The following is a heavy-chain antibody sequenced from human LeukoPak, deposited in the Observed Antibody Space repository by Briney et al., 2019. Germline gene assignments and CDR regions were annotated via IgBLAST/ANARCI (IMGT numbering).Heavy chain of an antibody. D-gene: IGHD6-13*01. CDR3: ATASQSIAAAGYDY. CDR2: INHSGST. V-gene: IGHV4-34*01. J-gene: IGHJ4*02. Sequence: SETLSLTCAVYGGSFSGYYWSWIRQPPGKGLEWIGEINHSGSTNYNPSLKSRVTISVDTSKNQFSLKLSSVTAADTAVYYCATASQSIAAAGYDYWGQGTLVTVSS. CDR1: GGSFSGYY.